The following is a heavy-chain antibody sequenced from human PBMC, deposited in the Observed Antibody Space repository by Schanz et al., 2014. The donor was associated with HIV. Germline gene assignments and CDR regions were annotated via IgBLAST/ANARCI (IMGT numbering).Heavy chain of an antibody. V-gene: IGHV3-30*18. D-gene: IGHD4-17*01. CDR3: AKGYGDYYWYFDL. CDR2: ISYDGSNK. Sequence: QVQLVESGGGVVQPGRSLRLSCVASGFTFSNYDMHWVRQAPGKGLEWVAVISYDGSNKYYADSVKGRFTISRDNSRNTLYLQMNTLRAEDTAVYYCAKGYGDYYWYFDLWGRGTLVTVSS. J-gene: IGHJ2*01. CDR1: GFTFSNYD.